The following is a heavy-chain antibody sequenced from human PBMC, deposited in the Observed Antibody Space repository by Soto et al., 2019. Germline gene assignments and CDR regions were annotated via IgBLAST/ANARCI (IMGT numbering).Heavy chain of an antibody. CDR2: IYYTGGT. CDR1: GVTIRGYY. Sequence: PSETLSLTCNVSGVTIRGYYWNWIRQPPGKTLEWIGSIYYTGGTNYNPSLKSRVTISVDTSKNHFSLKFNSLTAADTAVYYCASGTLSTIEAPDSCGQGTLVTVYS. V-gene: IGHV4-59*01. J-gene: IGHJ4*02. CDR3: ASGTLSTIEAPDS.